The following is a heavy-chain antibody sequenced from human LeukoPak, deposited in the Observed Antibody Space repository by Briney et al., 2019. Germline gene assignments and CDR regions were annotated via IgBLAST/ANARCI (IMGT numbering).Heavy chain of an antibody. D-gene: IGHD3-3*01. V-gene: IGHV1-24*01. CDR1: GYTLNELS. CDR2: FDPEYGET. J-gene: IGHJ5*02. Sequence: RRASVKVSCKVSGYTLNELSIHWVRQAAGKGLEWMGGFDPEYGETVYAQKFQGRVTMAEDTSTDTAYMELSSLRSEDTAAYYCAPLDFWVPSTWGQGTLVTVSS. CDR3: APLDFWVPST.